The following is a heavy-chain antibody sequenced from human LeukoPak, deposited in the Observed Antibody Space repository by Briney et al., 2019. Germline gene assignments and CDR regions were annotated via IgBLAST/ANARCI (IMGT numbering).Heavy chain of an antibody. D-gene: IGHD3-3*01. CDR1: GFTFSSYA. J-gene: IGHJ4*02. CDR2: ISYDGSNK. V-gene: IGHV3-30-3*01. Sequence: PGRSLRLSCAASGFTFSSYAMHWVRQAPGKGLEWVAVISYDGSNKYYADSVKGRFTISRDNSKNTLYLQMNSLRAEDTAVYYCARDPKLGFWSGYPYYWGQGTLVTVSP. CDR3: ARDPKLGFWSGYPYY.